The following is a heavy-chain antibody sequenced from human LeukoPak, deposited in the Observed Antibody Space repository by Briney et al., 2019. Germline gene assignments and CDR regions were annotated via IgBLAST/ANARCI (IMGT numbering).Heavy chain of an antibody. Sequence: SSQTLSLTCTVSGGSISSGGNYWSWIRQPAGKGLEWIGRIYTSGNTNYNPSLKSRVTMSVDTSKNQFSLKLSSVTAAHTAVYYCARLEAVVVPNGFDPWGQGTLVTVSS. J-gene: IGHJ5*02. V-gene: IGHV4-61*02. CDR3: ARLEAVVVPNGFDP. CDR1: GGSISSGGNY. CDR2: IYTSGNT. D-gene: IGHD2-15*01.